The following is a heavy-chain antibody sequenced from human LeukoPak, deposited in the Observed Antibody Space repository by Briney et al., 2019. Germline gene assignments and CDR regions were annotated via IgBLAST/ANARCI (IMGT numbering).Heavy chain of an antibody. J-gene: IGHJ5*02. Sequence: PSETLSLTCTVSGGSISSYYWSWIRQPAGKGLEWIGRIYTSGSTNYNPSLKSRVTMSVDTSKNQFSRKLSSVTAADTAVYYCARGVSSSGWYNWFDPWGQGTLVTVSS. V-gene: IGHV4-4*07. CDR1: GGSISSYY. CDR3: ARGVSSSGWYNWFDP. D-gene: IGHD6-19*01. CDR2: IYTSGST.